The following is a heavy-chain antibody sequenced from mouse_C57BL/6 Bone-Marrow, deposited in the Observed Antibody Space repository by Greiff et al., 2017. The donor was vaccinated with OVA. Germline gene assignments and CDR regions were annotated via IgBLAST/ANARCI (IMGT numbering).Heavy chain of an antibody. Sequence: EVQGVESGGGLVKPGGSLKLSCAASGFTFSDYGMHWVRQAPEKGLEWVAYISSGSSTIYYADTVKGRFTISRDNAKNTLFLQMTSLRSEDTAMYYCAREGDYDEGGFFDYWGQGTTLTVSS. D-gene: IGHD2-4*01. J-gene: IGHJ2*01. CDR1: GFTFSDYG. CDR3: AREGDYDEGGFFDY. CDR2: ISSGSSTI. V-gene: IGHV5-17*01.